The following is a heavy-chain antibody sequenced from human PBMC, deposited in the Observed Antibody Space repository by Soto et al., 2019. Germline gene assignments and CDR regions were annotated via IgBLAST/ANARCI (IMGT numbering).Heavy chain of an antibody. J-gene: IGHJ6*04. CDR2: ISGSGGST. D-gene: IGHD1-7*01. CDR3: SKDNWTYDYDNVIVF. V-gene: IGHV3-23*01. Sequence: GVSLSLSWSSAGSPFNSYAMSWVHQAPGPGLEWVSAISGSGGSTYYADSVKGRFTISRDNSKNTLYLQMNSLRAEDTAVYYWSKDNWTYDYDNVIVFWGNGTTVAVSS. CDR1: GSPFNSYA.